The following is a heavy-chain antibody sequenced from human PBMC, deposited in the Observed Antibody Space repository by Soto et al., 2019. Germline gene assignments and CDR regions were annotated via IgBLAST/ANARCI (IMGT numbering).Heavy chain of an antibody. J-gene: IGHJ3*02. CDR2: IGISSSTK. CDR1: GFTFSSYS. Sequence: EVQLVESGGGLVKPGGSLRLSCAASGFTFSSYSMSWVRQAPGGGLEWVSYIGISSSTKYYADSVKGRFTISRDNAKNSLFLQMNSLRDEDTAMYYCARLRSDAFEIWGQGTMVTVSS. CDR3: ARLRSDAFEI. V-gene: IGHV3-48*02.